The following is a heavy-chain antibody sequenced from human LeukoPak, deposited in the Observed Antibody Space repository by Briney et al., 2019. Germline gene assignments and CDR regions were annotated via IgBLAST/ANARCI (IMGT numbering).Heavy chain of an antibody. CDR3: AKRYSGSRGAFDI. V-gene: IGHV3-23*01. CDR1: GSTFSSYA. D-gene: IGHD1-26*01. CDR2: ISGSGGST. J-gene: IGHJ3*02. Sequence: PGASLRLSCAASGSTFSSYAMSWVRQAPGKGLEWVSAISGSGGSTYYADSVKGRFTISRDNSKNTLYLQMNSLRAEDTAVYYCAKRYSGSRGAFDIWGQGTMVTVSS.